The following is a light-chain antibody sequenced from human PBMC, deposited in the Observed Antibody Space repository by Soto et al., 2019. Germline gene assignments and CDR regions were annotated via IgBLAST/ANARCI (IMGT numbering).Light chain of an antibody. Sequence: DIQMTQSPSTLSASVGERVTNTCRASQSMSGWLAWYQQKPGKAPKLLIYDASILETGVPSRFSGSASGTEFTLTISSLQPDDFATYYCQQYNTFGQGTKVDIK. CDR1: QSMSGW. J-gene: IGKJ1*01. CDR3: QQYNT. CDR2: DAS. V-gene: IGKV1-5*01.